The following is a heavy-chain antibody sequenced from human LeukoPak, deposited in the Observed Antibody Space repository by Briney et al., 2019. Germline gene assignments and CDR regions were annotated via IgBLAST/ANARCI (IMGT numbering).Heavy chain of an antibody. D-gene: IGHD2-2*02. Sequence: PSQTLSLTCTVSGGSISSGSYYWSWIRQPAGKGLEWIGRIYTSGSTNYNPSPKSRVTISVDTSKNQFSLKLSSVTAADTAVYYCARGRQVVPAAITRIYYYYYMDVWGKGTTVTVSS. CDR3: ARGRQVVPAAITRIYYYYYMDV. CDR1: GGSISSGSYY. V-gene: IGHV4-61*02. J-gene: IGHJ6*03. CDR2: IYTSGST.